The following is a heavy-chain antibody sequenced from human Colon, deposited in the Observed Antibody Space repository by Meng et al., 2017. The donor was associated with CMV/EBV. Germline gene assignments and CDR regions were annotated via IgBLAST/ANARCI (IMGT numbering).Heavy chain of an antibody. V-gene: IGHV3-23*03. CDR1: GFTVSSYA. D-gene: IGHD6-19*01. Sequence: AGSGFTVSSYAMNWVRQAPGKGLEWLSVIYYDGSHRSYADSVKGRFTISRDNSQNMVYLQMNSLGAEDTAVYYCATVAVAGTETMDSWGQGTLVTVSS. J-gene: IGHJ4*02. CDR2: IYYDGSHR. CDR3: ATVAVAGTETMDS.